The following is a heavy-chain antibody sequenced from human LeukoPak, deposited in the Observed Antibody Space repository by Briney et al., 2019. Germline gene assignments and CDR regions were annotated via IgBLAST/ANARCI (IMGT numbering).Heavy chain of an antibody. J-gene: IGHJ4*02. D-gene: IGHD3-9*01. CDR1: GGSISSFF. CDR3: ARLAPGNYDILTGDPKVVFDY. CDR2: VHSSGST. Sequence: SETLSLTCTVSGGSISSFFWSWIRQPPGKGLEWIGYVHSSGSTKYNPSLKSRLIISVDMSKNQFSLKLRSVSVADTAVYYCARLAPGNYDILTGDPKVVFDYWGQGALVTVAS. V-gene: IGHV4-59*01.